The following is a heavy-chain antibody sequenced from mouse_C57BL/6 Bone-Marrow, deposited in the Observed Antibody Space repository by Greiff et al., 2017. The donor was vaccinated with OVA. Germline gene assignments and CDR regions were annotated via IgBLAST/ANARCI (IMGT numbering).Heavy chain of an antibody. CDR1: GYTFTSYW. CDR3: ARALVARYWYFDV. J-gene: IGHJ1*03. Sequence: VQLQQPGAELVKPGASVKLSCKASGYTFTSYWMHWVKQRPGQGLEWIGMIHPNSGSTNYNEKFKSKATLTVDKSSSTAYMQLSSLTSEDSEVYYCARALVARYWYFDVRGTGTTVTVSS. CDR2: IHPNSGST. V-gene: IGHV1-64*01. D-gene: IGHD1-1*01.